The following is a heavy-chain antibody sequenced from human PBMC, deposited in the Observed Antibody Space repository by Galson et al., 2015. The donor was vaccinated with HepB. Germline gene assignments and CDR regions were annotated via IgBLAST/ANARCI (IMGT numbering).Heavy chain of an antibody. J-gene: IGHJ4*02. V-gene: IGHV1-24*01. Sequence: SVKVSCKVSGYTLTELSMHWVRQAPGKGLEWMGGFDPEDGETIYAQKFQGRFTMTEDTSTDTAYMELSSLRSEDTAVYYCATVPRWLHQTALVYWGQGTLVTVSS. CDR2: FDPEDGET. D-gene: IGHD5-24*01. CDR1: GYTLTELS. CDR3: ATVPRWLHQTALVY.